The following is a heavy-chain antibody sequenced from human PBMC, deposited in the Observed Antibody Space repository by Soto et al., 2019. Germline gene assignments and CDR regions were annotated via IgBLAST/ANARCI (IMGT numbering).Heavy chain of an antibody. CDR1: GGSISRYY. D-gene: IGHD6-13*01. V-gene: IGHV4-59*01. CDR2: IYYSGST. CDR3: SRGYSSSWYSDY. Sequence: SETLSLTCTVSGGSISRYYWTWIRQPPGKGLEWIGYIYYSGSTNHNPSLKSRVTISVDTSKNQFSLKLSSVTAADTAVYYCSRGYSSSWYSDYWGQGTLVTVSS. J-gene: IGHJ4*02.